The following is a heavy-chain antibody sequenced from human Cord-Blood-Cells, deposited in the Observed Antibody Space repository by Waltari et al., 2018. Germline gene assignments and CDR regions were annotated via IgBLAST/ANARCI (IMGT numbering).Heavy chain of an antibody. CDR1: GGTFSSYA. J-gene: IGHJ3*02. V-gene: IGHV1-69*06. CDR3: AREGGYCTNGVCYTGATFDI. D-gene: IGHD2-8*01. CDR2: YIPIFGKA. Sequence: QVQLVQSGAEVKKPGYSVKVSCKASGGTFSSYAISWVRQAPGQGPEWMGGYIPIFGKANYAQKFQGRVTITADKSTSTAYMELSSLRSEDTAVYYCAREGGYCTNGVCYTGATFDIWGQGTMVTVSS.